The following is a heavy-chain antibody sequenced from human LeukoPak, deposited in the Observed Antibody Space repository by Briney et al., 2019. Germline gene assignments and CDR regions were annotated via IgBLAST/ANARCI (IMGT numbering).Heavy chain of an antibody. CDR2: ITSNGRTT. Sequence: GGSLRLSCSASGFTFSNNAMHWVRQGPGKGLEYVSGITSNGRTTHYADSVKGRFTISRDNSKNTLSLQMSSLRAEDTAVCYCASTYYYDSSGYYPFDYWGQGTQVTVSS. D-gene: IGHD3-22*01. CDR1: GFTFSNNA. CDR3: ASTYYYDSSGYYPFDY. V-gene: IGHV3-64D*09. J-gene: IGHJ4*02.